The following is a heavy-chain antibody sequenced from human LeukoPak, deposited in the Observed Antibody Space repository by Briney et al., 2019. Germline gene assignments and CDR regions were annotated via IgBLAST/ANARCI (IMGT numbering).Heavy chain of an antibody. Sequence: GGSLRLSCAASGFIFSDYSLNWVRQAPGKGLEWASSISSSSSYIYYADSVKGRFTISRDNAKNTLYLQMNSLRAEDTAVYYCARVKGEYYDFWSGYYTYYYYMDVWDKGTTVTVSS. CDR3: ARVKGEYYDFWSGYYTYYYYMDV. CDR1: GFIFSDYS. CDR2: ISSSSSYI. J-gene: IGHJ6*03. D-gene: IGHD3-3*01. V-gene: IGHV3-21*01.